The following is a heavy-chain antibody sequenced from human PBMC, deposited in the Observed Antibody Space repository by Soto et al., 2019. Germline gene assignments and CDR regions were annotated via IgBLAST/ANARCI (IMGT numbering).Heavy chain of an antibody. J-gene: IGHJ5*02. V-gene: IGHV4-39*01. D-gene: IGHD5-18*01. CDR2: IYYSGST. CDR1: GGSISSSSYY. CDR3: ARQGDGGLSGPAMVISWFDP. Sequence: LSLTCTVSGGSISSSSYYWGWIRQPPGKGLEWIGSIYYSGSTYYNPSLKSRVTISVDTSKNQFSLKLSSVTAADTAAYYCARQGDGGLSGPAMVISWFDPWGQGTLVTVSS.